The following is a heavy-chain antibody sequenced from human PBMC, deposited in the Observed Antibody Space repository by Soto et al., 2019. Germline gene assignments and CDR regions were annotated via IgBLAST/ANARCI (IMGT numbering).Heavy chain of an antibody. CDR2: ISSGSSDT. V-gene: IGHV3-21*01. J-gene: IGHJ4*02. CDR3: ARDWGTYYYDSSGYYYWDYSDY. Sequence: PGGSLSLSCEASGFTFSRVSMNWVRQVPGKGLEWVASISSGSSDTWYADSVKGRFIISRDNAQNSLFLQMNSLRAEDTAVYYCARDWGTYYYDSSGYYYWDYSDYWGEATTVPVSS. D-gene: IGHD3-22*01. CDR1: GFTFSRVS.